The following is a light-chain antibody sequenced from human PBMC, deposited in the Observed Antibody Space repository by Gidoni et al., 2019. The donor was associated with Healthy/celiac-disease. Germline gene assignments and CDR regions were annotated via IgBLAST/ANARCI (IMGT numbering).Light chain of an antibody. Sequence: EIQMTQSPSSLSASVGDRVTITCRASQSISSYLNWYQQKPGKAPKLLIYAASSLQSGVPSSFSGSGSGTDFTLTISSLQPEDFATYYCQQSYSTSFGPGTKVDIK. CDR3: QQSYSTS. CDR1: QSISSY. J-gene: IGKJ3*01. CDR2: AAS. V-gene: IGKV1-39*01.